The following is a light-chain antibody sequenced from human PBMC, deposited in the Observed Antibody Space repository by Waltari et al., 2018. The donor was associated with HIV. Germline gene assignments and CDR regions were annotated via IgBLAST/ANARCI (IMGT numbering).Light chain of an antibody. CDR3: SAWDRSLSVVV. J-gene: IGLJ2*01. Sequence: QAGLPQSLSVSKGLRQTATLTSPGHSNNVGNQRATWLQQHQGHPPKLLSYSNNNRPSGISERFSASRSGNTASLTITGLQPEDEADYFCSAWDRSLSVVVFGGGTTLTVL. CDR2: SNN. CDR1: SNNVGNQR. V-gene: IGLV10-54*04.